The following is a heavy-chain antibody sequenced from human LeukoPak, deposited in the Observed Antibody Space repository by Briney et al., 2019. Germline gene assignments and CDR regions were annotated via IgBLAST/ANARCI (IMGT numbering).Heavy chain of an antibody. CDR2: ISAYNGNT. J-gene: IGHJ4*02. V-gene: IGHV1-18*01. CDR1: GYTFTSYG. Sequence: ASVKVSCKASGYTFTSYGISWVRQAPGHGLEWMGWISAYNGNTSYAQKLQGRVTMTTDTSTSTAYMELRSLRSGDTAVYYCARGPHYYDSSGYPDYWGQGTLVTVSS. D-gene: IGHD3-22*01. CDR3: ARGPHYYDSSGYPDY.